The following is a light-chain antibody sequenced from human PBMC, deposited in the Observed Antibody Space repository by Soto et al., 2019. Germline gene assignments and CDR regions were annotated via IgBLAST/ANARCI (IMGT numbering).Light chain of an antibody. Sequence: QSVLTQPPSASGTPGQRVTISCSASSSNIGSNSVYWYQHLPGTAPKLLIYRNNHRPSGVPDRISGSKSGTSASLAISGLLSEDEADYYCATWHDSLRVWVFGGGTKLTVL. J-gene: IGLJ3*02. V-gene: IGLV1-47*01. CDR1: SSNIGSNS. CDR3: ATWHDSLRVWV. CDR2: RNN.